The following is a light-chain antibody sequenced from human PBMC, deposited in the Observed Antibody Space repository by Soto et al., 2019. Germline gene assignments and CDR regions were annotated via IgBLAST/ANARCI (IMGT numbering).Light chain of an antibody. CDR2: DAS. CDR3: QQRSNWPPVIT. V-gene: IGKV3-11*01. Sequence: EIVLTQSPGTLSLSPGERPTLSCRTSQSFSSYLAWYQQKPGQAPRLLIYDASKRATGIPARFSGRGSGTDFTLTISSLAPEDFAVYYCQQRSNWPPVITFGQGTRLEIK. CDR1: QSFSSY. J-gene: IGKJ5*01.